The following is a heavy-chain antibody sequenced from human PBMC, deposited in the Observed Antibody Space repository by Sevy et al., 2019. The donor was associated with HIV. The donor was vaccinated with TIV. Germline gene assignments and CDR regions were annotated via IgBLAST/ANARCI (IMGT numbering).Heavy chain of an antibody. V-gene: IGHV3-53*01. Sequence: GGSLRLSCAASGFTVSSKYMTWVRQAPGKGLEWVSLIYSGGSTYYVDSVKGRFTISVDKSRNTVYLKLSCLRAEDTAVYYCATAGNSSSWYALDYWGQGALVTVSS. D-gene: IGHD6-13*01. CDR3: ATAGNSSSWYALDY. CDR2: IYSGGST. CDR1: GFTVSSKY. J-gene: IGHJ4*02.